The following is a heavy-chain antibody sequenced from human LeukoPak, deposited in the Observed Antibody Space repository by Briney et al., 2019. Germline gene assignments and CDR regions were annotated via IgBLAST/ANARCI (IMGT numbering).Heavy chain of an antibody. Sequence: PGGSLRLSCAASGFTFSSYGMHWVRQAPGKGLEWVAVISYDGSNKYYADSVKSRFTISRDNSKNTLYLQMNSLRAEDTAVYYCAKDAEYCSGGSCYFGGGMDVWGKGTTVTVSS. CDR2: ISYDGSNK. CDR1: GFTFSSYG. V-gene: IGHV3-30*18. CDR3: AKDAEYCSGGSCYFGGGMDV. J-gene: IGHJ6*03. D-gene: IGHD2-15*01.